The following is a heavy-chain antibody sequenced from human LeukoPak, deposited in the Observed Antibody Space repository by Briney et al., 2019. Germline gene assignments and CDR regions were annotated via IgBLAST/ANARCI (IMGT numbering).Heavy chain of an antibody. Sequence: GASVKVSCKASGYTFTSYYMHWVRQAPGQGLEWMGIINPSGGSTSYAQKFQGRVTMTRDTSTSTVYMELSSLRSEDTAVYYCARVGATSGYDSTSFDYWGQGTLVTVSS. CDR3: ARVGATSGYDSTSFDY. V-gene: IGHV1-46*01. CDR1: GYTFTSYY. CDR2: INPSGGST. J-gene: IGHJ4*02. D-gene: IGHD5-12*01.